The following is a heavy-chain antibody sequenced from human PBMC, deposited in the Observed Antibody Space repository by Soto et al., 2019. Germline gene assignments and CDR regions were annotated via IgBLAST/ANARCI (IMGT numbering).Heavy chain of an antibody. V-gene: IGHV4-39*01. CDR1: GGSISSSSYY. Sequence: SETLSLTCTVSGGSISSSSYYWGWIRQPPGKGLEWIGSIYYSGSTYYNPSLKSRVTISVDTSKNQFSLKLSSVTAADTAVYYCARHGSGGRCCLDSWGQGTLVT. CDR3: ARHGSGGRCCLDS. J-gene: IGHJ4*02. CDR2: IYYSGST. D-gene: IGHD2-15*01.